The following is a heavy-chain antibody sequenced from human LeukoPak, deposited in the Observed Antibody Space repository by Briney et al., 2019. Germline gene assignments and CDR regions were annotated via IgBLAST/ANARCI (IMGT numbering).Heavy chain of an antibody. J-gene: IGHJ6*03. Sequence: SETLSLTCTVSDGSNSSYYWSWISNYWSWIRQPAGKGLEWIGHFYTIGTTNYNPSLKSRVTMSVDTSKNQFSLKLTSVTAADTAVYHCARAASGDAVDYYGSGRRFYSYYMDVWGKGTTVTVSS. D-gene: IGHD3-10*01. CDR2: FYTIGTT. CDR1: DGSNSSYYWSWISNY. CDR3: ARAASGDAVDYYGSGRRFYSYYMDV. V-gene: IGHV4-4*07.